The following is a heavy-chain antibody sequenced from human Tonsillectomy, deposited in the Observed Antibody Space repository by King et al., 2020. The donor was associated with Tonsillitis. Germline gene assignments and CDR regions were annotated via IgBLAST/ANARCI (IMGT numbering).Heavy chain of an antibody. Sequence: VQLVESGGGVVQPGRSLRLSCAASGFTFSSYGMHWVRQAPGQGLEWVAVISYDGSNKYYADSVKGRFTVSRDNSQNTLFMQMNSLRAEDTAVYYCAKDSGNSGWYFDYWGQEPWSPSPQ. CDR1: GFTFSSYG. V-gene: IGHV3-30*18. CDR3: AKDSGNSGWYFDY. D-gene: IGHD6-19*01. CDR2: ISYDGSNK. J-gene: IGHJ4*01.